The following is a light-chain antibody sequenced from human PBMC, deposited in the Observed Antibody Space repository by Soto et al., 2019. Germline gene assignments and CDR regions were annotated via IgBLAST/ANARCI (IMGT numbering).Light chain of an antibody. CDR1: QSVSSN. CDR3: QHRSNWPPIT. J-gene: IGKJ5*01. CDR2: GAS. V-gene: IGKV3-15*01. Sequence: EIVMTQSPATLSVSTGERATLSCRASQSVSSNLAWYQQKPGQAPRLLIYGASTRATGIPARFSGSGSGTEFTLTISSLEPEDFAVYYCQHRSNWPPITFGQGTRLEI.